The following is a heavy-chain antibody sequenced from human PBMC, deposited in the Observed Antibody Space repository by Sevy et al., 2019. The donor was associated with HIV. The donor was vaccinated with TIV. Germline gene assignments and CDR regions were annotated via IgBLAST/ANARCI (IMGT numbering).Heavy chain of an antibody. V-gene: IGHV1-2*04. CDR1: GYTFTGYY. CDR2: INPNSGGT. D-gene: IGHD6-19*01. Sequence: ASVKVSCKASGYTFTGYYMHWVRQAPGQGLEWMGWINPNSGGTNYAQKFQGWVTMTRDTSISAAYMELSRLRTDDTAVYYCARDGDGTYSSGRYGYYYYYMDVWGKGTTVTVSS. J-gene: IGHJ6*03. CDR3: ARDGDGTYSSGRYGYYYYYMDV.